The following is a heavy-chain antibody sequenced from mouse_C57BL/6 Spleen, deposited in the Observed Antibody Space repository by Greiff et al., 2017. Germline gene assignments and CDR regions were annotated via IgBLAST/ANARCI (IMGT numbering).Heavy chain of an antibody. V-gene: IGHV5-17*01. Sequence: EVMLVESGGGLVKPGGSLTLSCAASGFTFSDYGMHWVRQAPEKGLEWVAYISSGSSTIYYADTVKGRFTISRDNAKNTLFLQMTSLRSEDTAMXYCARETYEYHYAMDYWGQGTSVTVSS. D-gene: IGHD5-1*01. CDR2: ISSGSSTI. CDR3: ARETYEYHYAMDY. J-gene: IGHJ4*01. CDR1: GFTFSDYG.